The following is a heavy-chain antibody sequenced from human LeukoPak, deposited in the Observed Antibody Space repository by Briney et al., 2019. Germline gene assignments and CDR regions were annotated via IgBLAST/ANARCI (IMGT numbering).Heavy chain of an antibody. Sequence: GASVKVSCKASGYTFTSYDINWVRQATGQGLEWMGWMNPNSGNTGYAQKFQGRVTMTRNTSISTAYMELSSLRSEDTAVYYCARAGVGYFDWLSPSGMDVWGQGTTVTVSS. D-gene: IGHD3-9*01. CDR1: GYTFTSYD. V-gene: IGHV1-8*01. CDR3: ARAGVGYFDWLSPSGMDV. CDR2: MNPNSGNT. J-gene: IGHJ6*02.